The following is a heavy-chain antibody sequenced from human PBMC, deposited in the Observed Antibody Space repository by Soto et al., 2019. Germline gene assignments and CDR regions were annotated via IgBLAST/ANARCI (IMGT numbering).Heavy chain of an antibody. CDR1: GYSFTSYW. J-gene: IGHJ6*02. V-gene: IGHV5-51*01. Sequence: GEPLKISCKGSGYSFTSYWIGWVRQMPGKGLKWMGIIYPGDSDTRYSPSLQGQVTISADKAISTAYLQWSSLKASDTAMYYCAGGGVRGVITRTRDYYGMDVWGQGTTVTVSS. CDR2: IYPGDSDT. CDR3: AGGGVRGVITRTRDYYGMDV. D-gene: IGHD3-10*01.